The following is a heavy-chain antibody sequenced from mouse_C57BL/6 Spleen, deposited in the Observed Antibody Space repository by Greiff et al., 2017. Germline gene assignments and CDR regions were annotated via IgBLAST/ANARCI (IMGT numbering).Heavy chain of an antibody. CDR2: ISMKADNYAT. Sequence: EVQLQQSGGGLVQPGGSMKLSCVASGFTFSNYWMTWVRQSPKKGLEWVAYISMKADNYATEYAGSGRGRFTISRDDSKRNVYLKRKKFGAEDMEIYYCESATGYWGQGTSVTVSS. D-gene: IGHD6-1*01. V-gene: IGHV6-3*01. J-gene: IGHJ4*01. CDR3: ESATGY. CDR1: GFTFSNYW.